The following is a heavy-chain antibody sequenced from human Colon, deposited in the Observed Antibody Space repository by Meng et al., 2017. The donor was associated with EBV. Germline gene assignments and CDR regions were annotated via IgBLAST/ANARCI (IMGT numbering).Heavy chain of an antibody. J-gene: IGHJ4*02. V-gene: IGHV4-4*02. CDR3: ARVWQSLTAFFDS. CDR1: GGCIRSRHW. CDR2: VYHTGST. Sequence: QVPLPVLGPGLVKRSGTLSLTSAVSGGCIRSRHWWTWVRQPPGKGLEWIGEVYHTGSTKYNPSLKSRLNISVDKSKNQFSLNLTSVTAAETAVYYCARVWQSLTAFFDSWGQGPLVTVSS. D-gene: IGHD2-21*01.